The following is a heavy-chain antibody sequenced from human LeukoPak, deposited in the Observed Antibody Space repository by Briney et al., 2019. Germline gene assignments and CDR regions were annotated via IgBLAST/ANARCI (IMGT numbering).Heavy chain of an antibody. CDR1: GGSISSYY. Sequence: SETLSLTCTVSGGSISSYYWSWIRQPPGKGLEWIGYIYYSGSTNYNPSLKSRVTISVDTSKNQFSLKLSSVTAADTAVYYCARESLGGWSHYYYGMDVWGQGTTVTVSS. D-gene: IGHD6-19*01. CDR2: IYYSGST. V-gene: IGHV4-59*01. J-gene: IGHJ6*02. CDR3: ARESLGGWSHYYYGMDV.